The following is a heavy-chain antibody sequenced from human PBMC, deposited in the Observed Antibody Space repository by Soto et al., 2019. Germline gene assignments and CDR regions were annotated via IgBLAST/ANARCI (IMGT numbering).Heavy chain of an antibody. Sequence: ASVKVSCKASGYTFTSYYMHWVRQAPGQGLEWMGIINPSGGSTSYAQKFQGRVTMTRDTSTSTVYMELSSLRSEDTAVYYCARGPKHPLNPSFAEYFQHWGQGTLVTVSS. CDR2: INPSGGST. J-gene: IGHJ1*01. CDR3: ARGPKHPLNPSFAEYFQH. D-gene: IGHD3-16*02. V-gene: IGHV1-46*01. CDR1: GYTFTSYY.